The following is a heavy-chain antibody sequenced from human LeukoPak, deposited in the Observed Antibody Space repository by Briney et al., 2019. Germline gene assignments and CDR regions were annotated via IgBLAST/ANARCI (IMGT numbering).Heavy chain of an antibody. CDR2: INHSGST. CDR1: GGSFSGYY. Sequence: SPSETLSLTCAVYGGSFSGYYWSWIRQPPGKGLEWIGEINHSGSTNYNPSLKSRVTISVDTSKNQFSLKVNSVTAADTAVYYCARRGYTYGWGWFDPWGQGTLVTVSS. V-gene: IGHV4-34*01. J-gene: IGHJ5*02. CDR3: ARRGYTYGWGWFDP. D-gene: IGHD5-18*01.